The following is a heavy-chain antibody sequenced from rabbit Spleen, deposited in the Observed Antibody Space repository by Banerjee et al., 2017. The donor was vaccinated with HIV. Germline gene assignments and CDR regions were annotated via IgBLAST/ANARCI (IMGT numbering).Heavy chain of an antibody. V-gene: IGHV1S7*01. Sequence: QLEESGGGLVKPEGSLTLTCKASGVSFSDKDVMCWVRQAPGKGLEWIGYFDPVFGGTYYASWVNGQFTISSHNAQNTLYLQLNSLTAADTATYFCARDMGVAAGYYFNLWGPGTLVTVS. CDR3: ARDMGVAAGYYFNL. CDR2: FDPVFGGT. J-gene: IGHJ4*01. D-gene: IGHD4-1*01. CDR1: GVSFSDKD.